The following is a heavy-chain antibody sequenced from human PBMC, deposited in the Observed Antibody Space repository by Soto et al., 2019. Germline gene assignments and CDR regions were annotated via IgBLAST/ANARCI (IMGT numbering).Heavy chain of an antibody. CDR1: GASISSYY. D-gene: IGHD1-26*01. Sequence: SETLSLTCTVSGASISSYYWSWIRQPAGKGLEWIGRIYTSGSTNYNPSLKSRVTMSVDTSKNQFSLKLSSVTAADTAVYYCARSASGSYLGTFDYWGQGTLVTVSS. J-gene: IGHJ4*02. CDR2: IYTSGST. CDR3: ARSASGSYLGTFDY. V-gene: IGHV4-4*07.